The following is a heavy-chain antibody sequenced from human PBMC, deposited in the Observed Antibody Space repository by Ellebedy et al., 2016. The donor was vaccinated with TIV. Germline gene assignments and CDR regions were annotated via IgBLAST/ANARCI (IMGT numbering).Heavy chain of an antibody. V-gene: IGHV1-18*01. J-gene: IGHJ4*02. CDR3: ARGLY. CDR2: INTYNGNT. Sequence: AVSVKVSCKTSGYIFTTYAISWVRQAPGQGLEWMGWINTYNGNTEYAQKLQGRVTVTTDTSTSTVYMELRSLRSDDTAVYYCARGLYWGQGTLVTVSS. CDR1: GYIFTTYA.